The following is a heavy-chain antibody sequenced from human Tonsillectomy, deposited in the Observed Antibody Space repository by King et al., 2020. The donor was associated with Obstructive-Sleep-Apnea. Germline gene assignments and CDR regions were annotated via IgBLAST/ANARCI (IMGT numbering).Heavy chain of an antibody. CDR1: GFSSDDDA. D-gene: IGHD2-15*01. CDR2: NSWNSGSI. J-gene: IGHJ4*02. Sequence: VQLVESGGGLVQPGRCLRLPCSASGFSSDDDATHWVGQAPGKGREWGAVNSWNSGSIGYADSVKVRFTISRDNATDSLYLQMNSLRAEDTALYYCAKDSGYCSGGSCYEFDYWGQGTLVTVSS. V-gene: IGHV3-9*02. CDR3: AKDSGYCSGGSCYEFDY.